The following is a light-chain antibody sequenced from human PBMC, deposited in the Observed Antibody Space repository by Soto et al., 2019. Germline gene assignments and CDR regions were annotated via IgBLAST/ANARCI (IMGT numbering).Light chain of an antibody. J-gene: IGKJ5*01. V-gene: IGKV3-15*01. Sequence: EIVMTQSPATLSVSPGERAILSCRASHSVNTNLAWYQQSPGQAPRLLIYDASIRASGFPARFSGSGSGTEFTLTISSLQCEDFAVYYCQQYNNWPPVTVGQEKRLEIK. CDR3: QQYNNWPPVT. CDR2: DAS. CDR1: HSVNTN.